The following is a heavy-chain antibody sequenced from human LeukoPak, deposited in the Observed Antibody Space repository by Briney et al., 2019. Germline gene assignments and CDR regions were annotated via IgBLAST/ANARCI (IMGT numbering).Heavy chain of an antibody. J-gene: IGHJ4*02. CDR2: IRSKAYGGTT. D-gene: IGHD3-10*01. CDR1: GFTFGDYA. V-gene: IGHV3-49*03. Sequence: GGSLRLSCTASGFTFGDYAMSWFRQAPGKGLEWVGFIRSKAYGGTTEYAASVKGRFTISRDDSKSIAYLQMNSLKTEDTAVYYCTRAVAPLWFGESPFDYWGQGTLVTVSS. CDR3: TRAVAPLWFGESPFDY.